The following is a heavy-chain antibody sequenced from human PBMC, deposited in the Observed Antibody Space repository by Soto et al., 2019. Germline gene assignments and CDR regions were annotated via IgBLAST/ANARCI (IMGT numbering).Heavy chain of an antibody. D-gene: IGHD3-22*01. Sequence: LSLTCTVSGGSISSYYWSWIRQPPGKGLEWIGYIYYSGSTNYNPSLKSRVTISVDTSKNQFSLKLSSVTAADTAVYYCARGGGYYDRYNWFDPWGQGTLVTVSS. J-gene: IGHJ5*02. CDR2: IYYSGST. CDR1: GGSISSYY. V-gene: IGHV4-59*01. CDR3: ARGGGYYDRYNWFDP.